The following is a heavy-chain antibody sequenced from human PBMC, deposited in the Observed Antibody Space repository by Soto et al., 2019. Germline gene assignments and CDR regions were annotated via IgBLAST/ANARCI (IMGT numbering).Heavy chain of an antibody. CDR1: GYTFSNNG. CDR2: ISAYSGNT. V-gene: IGHV1-18*01. CDR3: ARKRGEWEPADY. Sequence: QVRLVQSGPEVKKPGASVKVSCKASGYTFSNNGIGWVRQAPGQGLEWMGWISAYSGNTIYAQKFQGRVTMTTDTSTSTAYMDLRSLRSDDTAVYYCARKRGEWEPADYWGQGTLVTVSS. J-gene: IGHJ4*02. D-gene: IGHD1-26*01.